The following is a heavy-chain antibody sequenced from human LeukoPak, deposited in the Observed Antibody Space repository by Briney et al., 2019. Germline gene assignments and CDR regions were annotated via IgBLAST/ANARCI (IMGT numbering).Heavy chain of an antibody. Sequence: GGSLRLSCAASGFTFSSYEMNLVRQAPGEGLEWVSYISSSGSTIYYADSVKGRFTISRDNAKNSLYLQMNSLRAEDTAVYYCARAELAHWGYYFDYWGQGTLVTVSS. CDR3: ARAELAHWGYYFDY. V-gene: IGHV3-48*03. CDR2: ISSSGSTI. D-gene: IGHD3-16*01. J-gene: IGHJ4*02. CDR1: GFTFSSYE.